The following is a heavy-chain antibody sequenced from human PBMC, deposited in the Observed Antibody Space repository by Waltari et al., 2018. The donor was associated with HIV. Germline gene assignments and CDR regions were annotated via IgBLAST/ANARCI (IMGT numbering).Heavy chain of an antibody. CDR3: ARDRRVTEKTPHLPFDY. D-gene: IGHD2-21*02. CDR2: IYYSGST. CDR1: GGSISSSSYY. Sequence: QLQLQESGPGLVKPSETLSLTCTVSGGSISSSSYYWGWIRQPPGKGLEWIGSIYYSGSTYYNPSLKSRVTISVDTSKNQFSLKLSSVTAADTAVYYCARDRRVTEKTPHLPFDYWGQGTLVTVSS. J-gene: IGHJ4*02. V-gene: IGHV4-39*07.